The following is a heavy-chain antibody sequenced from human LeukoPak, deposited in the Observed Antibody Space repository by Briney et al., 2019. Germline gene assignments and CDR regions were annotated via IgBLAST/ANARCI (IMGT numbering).Heavy chain of an antibody. Sequence: PSETLSLTCGVSGGSFSGYYWNWIRQPPGKGLEWIGEINHSGSTNYNPSLKSRVTISVDTSQKQFSLRLSSVTAADTAVYYCARGRYLTTGGGAAAGFLGCWGQGTLVTVSS. J-gene: IGHJ4*02. CDR3: ARGRYLTTGGGAAAGFLGC. V-gene: IGHV4-34*01. D-gene: IGHD6-13*01. CDR1: GGSFSGYY. CDR2: INHSGST.